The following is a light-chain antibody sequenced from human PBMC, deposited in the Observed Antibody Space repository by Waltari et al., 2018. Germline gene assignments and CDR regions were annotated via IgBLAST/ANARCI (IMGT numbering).Light chain of an antibody. J-gene: IGLJ2*01. Sequence: QSALTQPASVSGSPGQSLTISCTGTSSDVGGYNLVSWYQQPPGKAPKLMIYEVSKRPSGVSNRFSGSKSGNTASLTISGLQAEDEADYYCCSYAGSSFVVFGGGTKLTVL. V-gene: IGLV2-23*02. CDR1: SSDVGGYNL. CDR3: CSYAGSSFVV. CDR2: EVS.